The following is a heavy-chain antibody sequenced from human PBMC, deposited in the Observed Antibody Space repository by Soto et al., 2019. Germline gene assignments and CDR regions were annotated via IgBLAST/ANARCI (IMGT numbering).Heavy chain of an antibody. CDR2: IGDSEGEST. V-gene: IGHV3-23*01. J-gene: IGHJ5*01. Sequence: EVQLLESGGGLVQPGGSLRLSWAASGFTFSTYAMTWVRQAPGKGPEWVSRIGDSEGESTHYADSVKGRFTISRDNAKTTLYLQMNSLRVEDTATYYCAKGYCGGGRCYDLDNWFDSWGQGTRVTVSS. CDR3: AKGYCGGGRCYDLDNWFDS. D-gene: IGHD2-15*01. CDR1: GFTFSTYA.